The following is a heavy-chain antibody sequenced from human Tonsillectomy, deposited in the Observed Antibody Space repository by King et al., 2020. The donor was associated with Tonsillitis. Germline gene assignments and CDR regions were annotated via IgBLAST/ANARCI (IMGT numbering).Heavy chain of an antibody. J-gene: IGHJ4*02. CDR2: ISDGSRYI. V-gene: IGHV3-21*01. CDR3: VRVAYYYDNSGYPFDY. D-gene: IGHD3-22*01. CDR1: GFTFSTYS. Sequence: QLVESGGGLVKPGGSLRLSCAASGFTFSTYSFNWVRQAPGKGLERVSSISDGSRYIFYADSVKGRFTISRDNAKNSLYLQMNSLRAEDTAVYYCVRVAYYYDNSGYPFDYWGQGTLVTVSS.